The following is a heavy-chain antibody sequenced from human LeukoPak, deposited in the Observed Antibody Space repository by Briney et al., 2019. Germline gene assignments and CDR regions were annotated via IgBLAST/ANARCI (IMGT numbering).Heavy chain of an antibody. CDR1: GGSISSGYY. V-gene: IGHV4-38-2*02. CDR3: ASTITVTTDY. CDR2: IYHSGSV. Sequence: SETLSLTCTVSGGSISSGYYWGWIRQPPGKGLEWIGSIYHSGSVYFNPSLKSRVTISVDTSNNQFSLKLSSVTAADTAVYYCASTITVTTDYWGQGTLVTVSS. J-gene: IGHJ4*02. D-gene: IGHD4-17*01.